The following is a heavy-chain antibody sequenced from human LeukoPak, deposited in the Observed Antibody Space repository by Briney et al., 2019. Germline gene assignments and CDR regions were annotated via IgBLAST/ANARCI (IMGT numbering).Heavy chain of an antibody. CDR3: AREEGGGSISGFDY. Sequence: PSDTLSLTCTVSGGSISSYYWSWIRQPPGKGLEWIGYIYYSGSTNYNPSLKSRVTISVDTSKNQFSLKLSSVTAADTAVYYCAREEGGGSISGFDYWGQGTLVTVSS. CDR1: GGSISSYY. V-gene: IGHV4-59*01. J-gene: IGHJ4*02. CDR2: IYYSGST. D-gene: IGHD2-15*01.